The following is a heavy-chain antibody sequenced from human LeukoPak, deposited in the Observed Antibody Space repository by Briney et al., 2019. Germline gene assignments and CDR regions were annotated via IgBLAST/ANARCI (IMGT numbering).Heavy chain of an antibody. Sequence: QPGGSLRLSCAASGFTFSSYSMNWVRQAPGKGLEWASYISSSSSTIYYADSVKGRFTISRDNAKNSLYLQMNSLRAEDTAVYYCARDRPDVVVVAATDYWGQGTLVTVSS. V-gene: IGHV3-48*01. CDR3: ARDRPDVVVVAATDY. CDR1: GFTFSSYS. CDR2: ISSSSSTI. D-gene: IGHD2-15*01. J-gene: IGHJ4*02.